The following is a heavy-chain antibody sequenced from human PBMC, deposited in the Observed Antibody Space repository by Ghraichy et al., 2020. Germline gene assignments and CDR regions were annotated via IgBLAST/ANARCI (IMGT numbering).Heavy chain of an antibody. CDR3: AREVGGGGIDHFDH. D-gene: IGHD3-16*01. CDR1: GGSISSRNYY. Sequence: SQTLSLTCTVSGGSISSRNYYWGWIRQPPGKGLEWIGSIYYSGRIYFNPSLEPRVTISTDTSKNQFSLKLRFVTATDTAVYYCAREVGGGGIDHFDHWGQGTLVTVSS. V-gene: IGHV4-39*01. CDR2: IYYSGRI. J-gene: IGHJ4*02.